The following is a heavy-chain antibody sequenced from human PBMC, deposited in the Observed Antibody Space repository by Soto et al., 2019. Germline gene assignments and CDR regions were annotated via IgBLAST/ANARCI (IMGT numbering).Heavy chain of an antibody. CDR3: ARVAY. CDR1: GFTFSRGG. V-gene: IGHV3-21*01. CDR2: IGRGSSDT. J-gene: IGHJ4*02. Sequence: WGSLRLSCEASGFTFSRGGVNWVRQVPGKGLEWVASIGRGSSDTWYADSVKGRFIISRDNAQNSLFLQMNTLRPEATAMYYCARVAYWGPGTQVTVSS.